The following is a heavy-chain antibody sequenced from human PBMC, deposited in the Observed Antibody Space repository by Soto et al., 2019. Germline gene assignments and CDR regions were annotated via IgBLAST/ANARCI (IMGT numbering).Heavy chain of an antibody. CDR2: ISYDGSNK. D-gene: IGHD3-22*01. CDR1: GFTFSSYA. J-gene: IGHJ6*02. CDR3: AREEYYYDSSGYRPYYYGMDV. Sequence: GGSLRLSCAASGFTFSSYAMHWVRQAPGKGLEWVAVISYDGSNKYYADSVKGRFTISRDNSKNTLYLQMNSLRAEDTAVHYFAREEYYYDSSGYRPYYYGMDVWGQGTTVTVSS. V-gene: IGHV3-30-3*01.